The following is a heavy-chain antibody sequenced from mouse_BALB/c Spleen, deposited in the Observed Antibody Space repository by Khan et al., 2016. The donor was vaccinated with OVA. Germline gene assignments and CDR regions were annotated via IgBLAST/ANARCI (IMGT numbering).Heavy chain of an antibody. CDR2: ISTYTGEP. CDR1: GYTFTNYG. V-gene: IGHV9-3-1*01. Sequence: QIQLVQSGPELKKPGETVKISCKASGYTFTNYGMNWVKQAPGKALKWMGWISTYTGEPTYPDDFKGRLAFPWETSASTAYLQINNLKNEDTATYFCTRPPHFSYVLVYWGQGTSVTVSS. CDR3: TRPPHFSYVLVY. J-gene: IGHJ4*01.